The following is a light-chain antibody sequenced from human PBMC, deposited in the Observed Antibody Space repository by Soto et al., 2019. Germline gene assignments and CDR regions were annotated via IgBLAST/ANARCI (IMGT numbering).Light chain of an antibody. CDR2: ELN. CDR1: SSDIGYYDS. CDR3: SSHSSSSAYYV. Sequence: QPALPKPASVSGSPGQSTTISCTGTSSDIGYYDSVSWYQNHSGKAPKLIIYELNNRPSRVSNRFSGAKSVNAASLTISGLQAEDEADYYCSSHSSSSAYYVFGTGTTVIVL. V-gene: IGLV2-14*01. J-gene: IGLJ1*01.